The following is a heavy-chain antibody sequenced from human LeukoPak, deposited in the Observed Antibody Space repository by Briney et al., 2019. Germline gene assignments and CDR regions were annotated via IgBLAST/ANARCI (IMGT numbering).Heavy chain of an antibody. V-gene: IGHV3-23*01. CDR1: GFTFSSYA. J-gene: IGHJ4*02. CDR3: AKDNYYDSSGYYSSFDY. CDR2: ISGSGGST. D-gene: IGHD3-22*01. Sequence: GGSLRLSCAASGFTFSSYAMSWVRQAPGKGLEWVSAISGSGGSTYYADSVKGRFTISRDNSKNTLYLQMNSLRAEDTAVYYCAKDNYYDSSGYYSSFDYWGQGTLVTVSS.